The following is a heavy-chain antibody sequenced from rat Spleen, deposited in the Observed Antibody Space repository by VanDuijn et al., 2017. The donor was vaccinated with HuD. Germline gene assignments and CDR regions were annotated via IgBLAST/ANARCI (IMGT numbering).Heavy chain of an antibody. J-gene: IGHJ2*01. Sequence: EVQLVESGGGLVQPGRSLKLSCAASGFTFSNYYMAWVRQAPTKGLEWVASISPSGGSTYYPDSVKGRFTISRDNAKSTQYLQMDSLRSEDTATYYCATVNYGGGPFDYWGQGVMVTVSS. CDR1: GFTFSNYY. CDR2: ISPSGGST. V-gene: IGHV5-27*01. CDR3: ATVNYGGGPFDY. D-gene: IGHD1-11*01.